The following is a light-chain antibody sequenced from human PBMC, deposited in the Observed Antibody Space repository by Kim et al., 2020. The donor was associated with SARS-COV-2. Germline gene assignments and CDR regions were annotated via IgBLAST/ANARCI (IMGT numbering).Light chain of an antibody. Sequence: PGERATLSCRASQSVSSSYLAWYQQKPGHAPRLLIDGASSRATGIPDRFSGSGAGTYFTLTISRLEPEYFAVYYCQQYGSSPPVTFGQGTRLEIK. CDR1: QSVSSSY. CDR3: QQYGSSPPVT. V-gene: IGKV3-20*01. J-gene: IGKJ5*01. CDR2: GAS.